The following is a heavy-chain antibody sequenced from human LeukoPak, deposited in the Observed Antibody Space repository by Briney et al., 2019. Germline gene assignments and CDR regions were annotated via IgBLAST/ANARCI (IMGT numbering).Heavy chain of an antibody. CDR3: ARGPLVGATPYYFDY. D-gene: IGHD1-26*01. CDR1: GGSIGSGTYY. CDR2: INHSGST. J-gene: IGHJ4*02. Sequence: PSETLSLTCTVSGGSIGSGTYYWSWIRQPPGKGLEWIGEINHSGSTNYNPSLKSRVTISVDTSKNQFSLKLSSVTAADTAVYYCARGPLVGATPYYFDYWGQGTLVTVSS. V-gene: IGHV4-39*07.